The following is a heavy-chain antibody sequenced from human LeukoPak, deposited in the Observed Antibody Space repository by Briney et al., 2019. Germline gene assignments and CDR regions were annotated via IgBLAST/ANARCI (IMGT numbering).Heavy chain of an antibody. J-gene: IGHJ4*02. Sequence: GGSLRLSCAASGFTFSSYGMSWVRQAPGKGLEWVSSISGSGGSTYYADSVKGRFTISRDNAKNSLYLKMNSLRAEDTAVYYCAKLGCSGGSCLRRDFAYWGQGTLVTASS. D-gene: IGHD2-15*01. CDR3: AKLGCSGGSCLRRDFAY. CDR1: GFTFSSYG. CDR2: ISGSGGST. V-gene: IGHV3-23*01.